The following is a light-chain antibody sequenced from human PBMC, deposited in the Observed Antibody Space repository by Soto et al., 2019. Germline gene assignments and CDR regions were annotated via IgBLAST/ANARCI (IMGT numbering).Light chain of an antibody. CDR2: EAS. V-gene: IGKV1-5*03. J-gene: IGKJ1*01. CDR3: QQYETYLKT. CDR1: QNINNW. Sequence: DIQMTQSPSTLSASVGDRVTITCRASQNINNWLAWYQQKPGKAPNLLIYEASSLESGVPSRFGGSRSETEFTLTISSLQPEDFATYYCQQYETYLKTFGQGTKVDIK.